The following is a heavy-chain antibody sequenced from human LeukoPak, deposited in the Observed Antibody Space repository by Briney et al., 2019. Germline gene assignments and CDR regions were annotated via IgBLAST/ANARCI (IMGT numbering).Heavy chain of an antibody. CDR1: GGSISSYF. D-gene: IGHD5-12*01. CDR3: ARDSGSSGGYYYYMDV. J-gene: IGHJ6*03. Sequence: PSETLPLTRTVSGGSISSYFWSWIRQSAWKGLEWIGRIYTSGSTNYNPSLKSRVTMSVDTSKNQISLKLRSVTAADTAVYYCARDSGSSGGYYYYMDVWGKGTTVTVSS. V-gene: IGHV4-4*07. CDR2: IYTSGST.